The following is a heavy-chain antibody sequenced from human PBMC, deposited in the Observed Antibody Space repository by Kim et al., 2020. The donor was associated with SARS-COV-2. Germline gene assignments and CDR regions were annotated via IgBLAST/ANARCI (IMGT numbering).Heavy chain of an antibody. J-gene: IGHJ4*02. CDR1: GDSIGSYY. CDR3: ARNYRYGSGSFYSY. Sequence: SETLSLTCTVSGDSIGSYYWTWIRQPPGKGLEWIGYIYYTESTNYNPSLKSRVAISVDTSKNQFSLKLSSVTAADTAVYYCARNYRYGSGSFYSYWGQGILVTVSS. CDR2: IYYTEST. V-gene: IGHV4-59*08. D-gene: IGHD3-10*01.